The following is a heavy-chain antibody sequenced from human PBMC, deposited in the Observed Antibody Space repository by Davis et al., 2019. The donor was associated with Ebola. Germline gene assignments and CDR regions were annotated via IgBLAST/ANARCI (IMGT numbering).Heavy chain of an antibody. D-gene: IGHD1-26*01. CDR1: GFTFSCSA. CDR2: IRSKANSYAT. CDR3: TNSGSPRDY. Sequence: GESLKISCAASGFTFSCSAMHWVRQASGKGLEWVGRIRSKANSYATAYAASVKGRFTISRDDSKNTAYLQMNSLKTEDTAVYYCTNSGSPRDYWGQGTLVTVSS. V-gene: IGHV3-73*01. J-gene: IGHJ4*02.